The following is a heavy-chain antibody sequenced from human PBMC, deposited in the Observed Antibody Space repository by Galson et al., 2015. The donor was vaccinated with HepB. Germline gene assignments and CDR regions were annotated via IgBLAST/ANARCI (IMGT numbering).Heavy chain of an antibody. Sequence: PALVKPTQTLTLTCTFSGFSLSTSGVGVGWIRQPPGKALEWLALIYWDDDKRYSPSLKSRLTITKDTSKNQVVLTMTNMDPVDTATYYCARIYIAVAGRHAFDIWGQGTMVTVSS. CDR3: ARIYIAVAGRHAFDI. D-gene: IGHD6-19*01. J-gene: IGHJ3*02. CDR1: GFSLSTSGVG. CDR2: IYWDDDK. V-gene: IGHV2-5*02.